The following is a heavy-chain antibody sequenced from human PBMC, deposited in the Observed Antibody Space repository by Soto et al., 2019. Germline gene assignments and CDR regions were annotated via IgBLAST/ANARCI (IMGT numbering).Heavy chain of an antibody. CDR1: GFTFRSYS. Sequence: PGGSLRLSCAASGFTFRSYSMNWVRQAPGKGLEWVSSISSSSSYIYYADSVKGRFTISRDNAKNSLYLQMNSLRAEDTAVYYCARDLSRFLEWLSSPLDYWGQGPLVTVSS. V-gene: IGHV3-21*01. D-gene: IGHD3-3*01. CDR2: ISSSSSYI. CDR3: ARDLSRFLEWLSSPLDY. J-gene: IGHJ4*02.